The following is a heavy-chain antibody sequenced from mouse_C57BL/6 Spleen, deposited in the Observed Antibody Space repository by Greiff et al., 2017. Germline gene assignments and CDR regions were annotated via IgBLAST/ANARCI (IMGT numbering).Heavy chain of an antibody. CDR1: GFSLTSYG. D-gene: IGHD1-1*01. CDR2: IWSGGST. J-gene: IGHJ4*01. CDR3: AIHYYGSSLYAMDY. V-gene: IGHV2-2*01. Sequence: VQLQQSGPGLVQPSQSLSITCTVSGFSLTSYGVHWVRQSPGKGLEWLGVIWSGGSTDYNAAFISRLSISKDNSKSQVFFKMNSLQADDTAIYXCAIHYYGSSLYAMDYWGQGTSVTVSS.